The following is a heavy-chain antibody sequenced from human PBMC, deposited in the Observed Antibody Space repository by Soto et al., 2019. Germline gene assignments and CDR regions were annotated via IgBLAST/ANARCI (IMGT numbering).Heavy chain of an antibody. CDR3: ARDLMRTKTGLLPYVMDF. Sequence: ASVKVSCKASGYTFTGYYMHWVRQAPGQGLEWMGWINPNSGGTNYAQKFQGWVTMTRDTSISTAYMELSRLRSDDTAVYYCARDLMRTKTGLLPYVMDFSGQGTTVTVSS. V-gene: IGHV1-2*04. D-gene: IGHD1-1*01. J-gene: IGHJ6*02. CDR2: INPNSGGT. CDR1: GYTFTGYY.